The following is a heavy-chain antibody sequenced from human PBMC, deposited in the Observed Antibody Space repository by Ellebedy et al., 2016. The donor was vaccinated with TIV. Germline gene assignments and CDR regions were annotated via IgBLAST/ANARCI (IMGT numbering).Heavy chain of an antibody. Sequence: GGSLSLSXAASGFNFSSYSMNWVRQAPGKGLEWVSSITSTGSLKYYADSLKGRLIISRDNAKNSLYLQMNSLRAEDTATYYCARGVWFGDSWGQGTLVAVSS. CDR3: ARGVWFGDS. J-gene: IGHJ4*02. CDR2: ITSTGSLK. V-gene: IGHV3-21*01. CDR1: GFNFSSYS. D-gene: IGHD3-10*01.